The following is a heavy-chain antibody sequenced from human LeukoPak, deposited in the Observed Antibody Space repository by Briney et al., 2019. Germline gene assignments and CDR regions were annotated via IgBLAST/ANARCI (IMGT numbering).Heavy chain of an antibody. CDR2: FDPEDGET. CDR3: ASYYPYYYDSGGRLSGAFDI. J-gene: IGHJ3*02. Sequence: ASVKVSCKVSGYTLTELSMHWVRQAPGKGLEWMGGFDPEDGETIYAQKFQGRVTMTEDTSTDTAYMELSSLRSEDTAVYYCASYYPYYYDSGGRLSGAFDIWGQGTMVTVSS. D-gene: IGHD3-22*01. V-gene: IGHV1-24*01. CDR1: GYTLTELS.